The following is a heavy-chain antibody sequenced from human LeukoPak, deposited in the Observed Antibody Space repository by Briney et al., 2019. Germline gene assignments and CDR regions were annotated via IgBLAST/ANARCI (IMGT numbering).Heavy chain of an antibody. CDR2: IIPIFGTA. Sequence: SVKVSCKASGGTFSSYAISWVRQAPGQGLEWMGGIIPIFGTANYAQKFQGRVTITADESTSTAYMELSSLRSEDTVVYYCARSFTYYYDSSGYYSLDYWGQGTLVTVSS. V-gene: IGHV1-69*13. CDR3: ARSFTYYYDSSGYYSLDY. CDR1: GGTFSSYA. J-gene: IGHJ4*02. D-gene: IGHD3-22*01.